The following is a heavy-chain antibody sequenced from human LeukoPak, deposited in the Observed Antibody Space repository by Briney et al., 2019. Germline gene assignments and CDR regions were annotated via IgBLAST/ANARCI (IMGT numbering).Heavy chain of an antibody. CDR2: INPDSGGT. D-gene: IGHD6-6*01. Sequence: EASLKLSCKASGYTFTGYYMHWVRQAPGQGLEWMGWINPDSGGTNYAQTFKGRVTMSRDSSISTLYMQMSSLRSDDTAVYYCARERHNRIAARRHTFDYWGQGTLVTVSS. CDR1: GYTFTGYY. J-gene: IGHJ4*02. CDR3: ARERHNRIAARRHTFDY. V-gene: IGHV1-2*02.